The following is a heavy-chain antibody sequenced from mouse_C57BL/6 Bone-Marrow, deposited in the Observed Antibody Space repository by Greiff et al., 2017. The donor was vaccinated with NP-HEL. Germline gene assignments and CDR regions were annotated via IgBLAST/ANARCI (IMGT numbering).Heavy chain of an antibody. D-gene: IGHD2-5*01. J-gene: IGHJ2*01. Sequence: EVKLQESGGGLVQPGGSLKLSCAASGFTFSDYGMAWVRQAPRKGPEWVAYISSGSSTIYYADTVKGRFTISRDNAKNTLFLQMTSLRSEDTAMYYCALYSNYNYWGQGTTLTVSS. CDR1: GFTFSDYG. CDR2: ISSGSSTI. V-gene: IGHV5-17*01. CDR3: ALYSNYNY.